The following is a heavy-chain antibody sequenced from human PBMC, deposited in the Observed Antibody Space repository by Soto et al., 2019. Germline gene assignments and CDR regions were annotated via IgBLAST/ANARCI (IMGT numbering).Heavy chain of an antibody. Sequence: QVPLVQSGAEVKKPGSSVKVSCRASGGTFNNYVINWVRQAPGQRLEWMAGIIPIVGTPNYAQKFQGRVTITADKSTSTGYMELNSLRSADTAVYYCAGRCDGTNCLSHFDYCCQGTLVTVSS. J-gene: IGHJ4*02. CDR1: GGTFNNYV. CDR3: AGRCDGTNCLSHFDY. D-gene: IGHD2-2*01. V-gene: IGHV1-69*06. CDR2: IIPIVGTP.